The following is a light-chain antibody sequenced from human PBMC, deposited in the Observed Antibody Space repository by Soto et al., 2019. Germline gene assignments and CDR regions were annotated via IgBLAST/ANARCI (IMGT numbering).Light chain of an antibody. Sequence: QLTQSPSSLSASVGDRVTITCRASQSIDIYSHWYQQKPGKAPKLLIYSASSSQRGVPSRFSGSGSGTDFTLTISSLQPEDSATYYCQQSYSHPTFGQGTKVEVK. CDR2: SAS. CDR3: QQSYSHPT. CDR1: QSIDIY. J-gene: IGKJ1*01. V-gene: IGKV1-39*01.